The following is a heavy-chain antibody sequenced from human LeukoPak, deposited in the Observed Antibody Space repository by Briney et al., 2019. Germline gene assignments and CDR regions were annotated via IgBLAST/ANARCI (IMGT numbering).Heavy chain of an antibody. Sequence: PGGSLRLSCAASGFTFSSYWMNWVRRAPGRGLEWVANIKPDGSGKYYVDSVKGRFTISRDNAKNTLYLQMNSLRTEDTAVYYCARPETQYSSGLDGFDIWGQGTMVTVSS. CDR1: GFTFSSYW. CDR3: ARPETQYSSGLDGFDI. V-gene: IGHV3-7*02. J-gene: IGHJ3*02. CDR2: IKPDGSGK. D-gene: IGHD6-19*01.